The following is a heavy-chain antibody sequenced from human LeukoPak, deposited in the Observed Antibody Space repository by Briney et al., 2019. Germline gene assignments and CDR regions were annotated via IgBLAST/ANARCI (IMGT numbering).Heavy chain of an antibody. D-gene: IGHD2-2*01. CDR2: IYYSGST. CDR1: GGSISSSSYY. Sequence: PSETLSLTCTVSGGSISSSSYYWGWIRQPPGMGLEWIGSIYYSGSTYYNPSLKSRVTISVDTSKNQFSLKLSSVTAADTAVYYCARQWRYRSSTSCLHFDYWGQGTLVTVSS. V-gene: IGHV4-39*01. CDR3: ARQWRYRSSTSCLHFDY. J-gene: IGHJ4*02.